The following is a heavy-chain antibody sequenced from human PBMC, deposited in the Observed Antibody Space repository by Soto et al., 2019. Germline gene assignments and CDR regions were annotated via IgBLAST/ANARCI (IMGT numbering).Heavy chain of an antibody. J-gene: IGHJ6*02. Sequence: LGESLKISCKGSGYSFTSYWISWVRQMPGKGLEWMGRIDPSDSYTRYSPSFQGQVTISADKSISTAYLQWSSLKASDTAMYYCARRSRYAVGVYGMDVWGQGTTVTVSS. V-gene: IGHV5-10-1*04. D-gene: IGHD2-2*01. CDR3: ARRSRYAVGVYGMDV. CDR2: IDPSDSYT. CDR1: GYSFTSYW.